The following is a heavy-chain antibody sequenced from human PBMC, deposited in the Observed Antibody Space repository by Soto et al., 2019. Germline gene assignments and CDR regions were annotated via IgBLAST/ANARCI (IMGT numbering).Heavy chain of an antibody. CDR2: IIPILGIA. V-gene: IGHV1-69*02. J-gene: IGHJ4*02. CDR1: GGTFSSYT. CDR3: ARGRYSSSTSCYAPFDF. Sequence: QVQLVQSGAEVKKPGSSVKVSCKASGGTFSSYTISWVRQAPGQGLEWMGRIIPILGIANYAQKFKGRVTITANKSTSTAYMELSSLRAEDTAVYYCARGRYSSSTSCYAPFDFWGQGTLVTVSS. D-gene: IGHD2-2*01.